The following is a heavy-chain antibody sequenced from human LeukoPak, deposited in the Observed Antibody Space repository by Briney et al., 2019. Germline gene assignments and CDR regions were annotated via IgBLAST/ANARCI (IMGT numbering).Heavy chain of an antibody. J-gene: IGHJ6*02. Sequence: GGSLRLSCAASGFTFSSYWMRWVRQAPGKGLEWVANIKQDGSEKYYVDSVKGRFTISRDNAKNSLYLQMNSLRAEDTAVYYCARDQISHYYYYYGMDVWGQGTTVTVSS. CDR1: GFTFSSYW. CDR2: IKQDGSEK. V-gene: IGHV3-7*01. CDR3: ARDQISHYYYYYGMDV.